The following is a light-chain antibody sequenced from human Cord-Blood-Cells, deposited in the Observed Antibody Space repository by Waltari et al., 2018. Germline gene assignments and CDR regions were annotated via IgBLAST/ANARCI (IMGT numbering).Light chain of an antibody. CDR2: AAS. J-gene: IGKJ2*01. Sequence: EIQMTQSPSSLSASVGDRVTITCRASQSISSYLHWYQQKPGKAPKLLIYAASSLQSGVPSRFSGSGSGTDFTLTISSLQPEDFATYYCQQSYSTPYTFGQGTKLEIK. V-gene: IGKV1-39*01. CDR3: QQSYSTPYT. CDR1: QSISSY.